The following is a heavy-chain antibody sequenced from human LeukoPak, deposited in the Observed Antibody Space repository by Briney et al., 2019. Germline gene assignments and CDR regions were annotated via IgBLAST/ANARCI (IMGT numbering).Heavy chain of an antibody. J-gene: IGHJ3*02. CDR3: AKDSQAPGDYEPGAFDI. CDR1: GFTFSSCA. CDR2: ISGSGGST. Sequence: GGSLRLSCAASGFTFSSCAMSWVRQAPGKGLEWVSAISGSGGSTYYADSVKGRFTISRDNSKNTLYLQMNSLRAEDTAVYYCAKDSQAPGDYEPGAFDIWGQGTMVTVSS. V-gene: IGHV3-23*01. D-gene: IGHD4-17*01.